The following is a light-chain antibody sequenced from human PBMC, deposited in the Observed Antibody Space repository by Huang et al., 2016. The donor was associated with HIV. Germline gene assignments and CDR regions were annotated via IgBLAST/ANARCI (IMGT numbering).Light chain of an antibody. V-gene: IGKV1-9*01. J-gene: IGKJ4*01. Sequence: IQLTQSPSSLSASVGDRVTIPCRASQGISNSLVWYQQKPGRAPKLLIYAASTLQSGVISRFSGSGSWTDFTLTISSLQPEDSATYYCQQFSSYSPLTFGGGTKVEIK. CDR2: AAS. CDR3: QQFSSYSPLT. CDR1: QGISNS.